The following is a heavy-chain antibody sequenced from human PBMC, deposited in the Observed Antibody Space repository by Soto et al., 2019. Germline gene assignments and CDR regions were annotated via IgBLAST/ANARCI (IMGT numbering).Heavy chain of an antibody. CDR2: INSDGSST. D-gene: IGHD3-10*01. V-gene: IGHV3-74*01. Sequence: GGSLSLSCAASGFTFSSYWMHWVRQAPGKGLVWASRINSDGSSTSYADSVKGRFTISRDNAKNTLYLQMNSLRAEDTAVYYCARVQGQYYGSTVLYYYGMDVWGQGTTVTVSS. J-gene: IGHJ6*02. CDR1: GFTFSSYW. CDR3: ARVQGQYYGSTVLYYYGMDV.